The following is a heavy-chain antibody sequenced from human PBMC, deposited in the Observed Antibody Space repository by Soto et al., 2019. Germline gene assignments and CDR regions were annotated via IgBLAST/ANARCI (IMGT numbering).Heavy chain of an antibody. V-gene: IGHV4-31*03. Sequence: QVQLQESGPGLVKPSQTLSLTCTVSGGSISSGGYYWSWIRQHPGKVLEWIGYIYYSGSTYYNPSLKSRVTISVDTSKNQFSLKLSSVTAADTAVYYCARDRAYYYDSSDAFDIWGQGTMVTVSS. J-gene: IGHJ3*02. CDR2: IYYSGST. D-gene: IGHD3-22*01. CDR3: ARDRAYYYDSSDAFDI. CDR1: GGSISSGGYY.